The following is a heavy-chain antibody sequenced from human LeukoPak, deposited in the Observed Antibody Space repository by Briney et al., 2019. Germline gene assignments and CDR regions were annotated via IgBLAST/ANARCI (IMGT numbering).Heavy chain of an antibody. CDR1: GFTLSSYE. D-gene: IGHD3-9*01. CDR2: IDYDGGSG. J-gene: IGHJ4*02. Sequence: GGSLRLSCTVSGFTLSSYEMSWIRQAPGKGLEWVSSIDYDGGSGHYADSVKGRFTISRDNPKNTLYLQMNSLRAEDTAVYYCAKVRLRYFDWSPFDYWGQGTLVTVSS. CDR3: AKVRLRYFDWSPFDY. V-gene: IGHV3-NL1*01.